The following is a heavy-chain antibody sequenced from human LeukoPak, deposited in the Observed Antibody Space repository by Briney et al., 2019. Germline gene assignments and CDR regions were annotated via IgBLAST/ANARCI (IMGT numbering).Heavy chain of an antibody. V-gene: IGHV3-21*01. CDR3: ARESGYSGHGRAFDI. CDR1: GFTFSSYS. CDR2: ISSSSSYI. D-gene: IGHD5-12*01. Sequence: PGGSLRLSCAASGFTFSSYSMNWVRQAPGKGLEWVSSISSSSSYIYYADSVKGRFTISRDNAKNSLYLQMNSLRAEDTAVYYCARESGYSGHGRAFDIWGQGTMVTVSS. J-gene: IGHJ3*02.